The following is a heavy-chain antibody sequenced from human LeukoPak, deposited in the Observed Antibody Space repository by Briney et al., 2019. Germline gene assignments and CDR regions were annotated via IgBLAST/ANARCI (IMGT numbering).Heavy chain of an antibody. CDR1: GFTLSDYW. CDR3: ARKWHGSGWYSDV. V-gene: IGHV3-7*01. J-gene: IGHJ4*02. D-gene: IGHD6-19*01. CDR2: IKQDGSEK. Sequence: PGGSLRLSCAISGFTLSDYWMSWVRQAPGKGLESVANIKQDGSEKYYVDSVRGRFTISRDNAKDSLYLQMNSLRVEDTAQYYCARKWHGSGWYSDVWGQGILVTVSS.